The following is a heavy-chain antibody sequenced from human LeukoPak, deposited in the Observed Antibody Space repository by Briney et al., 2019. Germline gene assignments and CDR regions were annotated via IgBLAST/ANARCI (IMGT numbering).Heavy chain of an antibody. CDR1: GVSISSYY. CDR2: IYYSGST. D-gene: IGHD3-3*01. Sequence: SETLSLTCTVSGVSISSYYWSWNRQPPGKGLEWIGYIYYSGSTNYNPSLKSRVTISVDTSKNQCSLKLSSVTAADTAVYYCARGRVALFDYWGQGTLVTVSS. V-gene: IGHV4-59*01. J-gene: IGHJ4*02. CDR3: ARGRVALFDY.